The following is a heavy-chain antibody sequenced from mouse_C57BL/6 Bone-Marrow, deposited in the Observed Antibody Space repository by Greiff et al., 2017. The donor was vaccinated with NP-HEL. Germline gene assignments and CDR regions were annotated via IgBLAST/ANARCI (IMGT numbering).Heavy chain of an antibody. CDR2: INPSSGYT. V-gene: IGHV1-4*01. D-gene: IGHD3-3*01. Sequence: VQRVESGAELARPGASVKMSCKASGYTFTSYTMHWVKQRPGQGLEWIGYINPSSGYTKYNQKFKDKATLTADKSSSTAYMQLSSLTSEDSAVYYCARKGTLGFDYWGQGTTLTVSS. CDR3: ARKGTLGFDY. CDR1: GYTFTSYT. J-gene: IGHJ2*01.